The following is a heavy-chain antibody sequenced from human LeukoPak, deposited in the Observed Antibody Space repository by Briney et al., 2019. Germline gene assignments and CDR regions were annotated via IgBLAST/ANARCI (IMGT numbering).Heavy chain of an antibody. Sequence: GGSLRLSYAASGFTFSSYDMHWVRQATGKGLEWVSSISSSSSYIYYADSVKGRFTISRDNAKNSLYLQMNSLRAEDTAVYYCARDSVLTGHDYWGQGTLVTVSS. CDR2: ISSSSSYI. D-gene: IGHD3-9*01. CDR3: ARDSVLTGHDY. V-gene: IGHV3-21*01. J-gene: IGHJ4*02. CDR1: GFTFSSYD.